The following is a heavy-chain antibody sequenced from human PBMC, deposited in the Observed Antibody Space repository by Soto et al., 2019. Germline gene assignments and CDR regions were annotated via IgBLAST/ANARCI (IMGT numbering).Heavy chain of an antibody. J-gene: IGHJ4*02. CDR3: SRLSPWTGIDY. D-gene: IGHD3-9*01. CDR1: GRSIRDSNW. CDR2: IYHSGST. Sequence: PSETLYLTCAVSGRSIRDSNWWTWVRQPPGKGLEWLGEIYHSGSTNYNPSLESRVTISIDKSKNLFSLNLTPVTAADTAVYFCSRLSPWTGIDYWGQGTLVTVSS. V-gene: IGHV4-4*02.